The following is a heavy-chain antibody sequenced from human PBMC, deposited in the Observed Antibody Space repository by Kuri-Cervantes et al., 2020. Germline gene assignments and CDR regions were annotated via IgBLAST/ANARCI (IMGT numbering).Heavy chain of an antibody. CDR1: GFTFSSYA. Sequence: GGSLRLSCAASGFTFSSYAMSWVRQAPGKGLEWVAVLWSDGNKKYYADSVKGRFTVSRDNSKNTLYLQMNSLGAEDTAVYYCARDTDTTSAYQILDPWGQGTLVTVSS. V-gene: IGHV3-33*08. D-gene: IGHD3-22*01. J-gene: IGHJ5*02. CDR2: LWSDGNKK. CDR3: ARDTDTTSAYQILDP.